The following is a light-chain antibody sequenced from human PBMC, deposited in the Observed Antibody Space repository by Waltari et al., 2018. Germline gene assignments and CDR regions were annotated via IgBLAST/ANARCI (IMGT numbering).Light chain of an antibody. J-gene: IGKJ1*01. CDR3: QQSSSTPPWT. Sequence: DIQMTQSPSSLSASLGDRVTITCRASQSISSYLNWYQQKPGKAPKLLIYGASSLQSGVPSRFSGSGSGTDFTLTISSLQPEDFATYYCQQSSSTPPWTFGQGTKVEI. CDR1: QSISSY. CDR2: GAS. V-gene: IGKV1-39*01.